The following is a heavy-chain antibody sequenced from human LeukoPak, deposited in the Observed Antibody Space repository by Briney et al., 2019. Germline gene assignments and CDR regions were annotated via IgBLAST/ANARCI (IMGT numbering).Heavy chain of an antibody. CDR3: AKDSGGLYCSGGSCYYYDY. Sequence: GRSLRLSCAASGFTFDDYAMHWVRQAPGKGLEWVSGISWNSGSIGYADSVKGRFTISRGNAKNSLYLQMNSLRAEDTALYYCAKDSGGLYCSGGSCYYYDYWGQGTLVTVSS. CDR1: GFTFDDYA. J-gene: IGHJ4*02. D-gene: IGHD2-15*01. V-gene: IGHV3-9*01. CDR2: ISWNSGSI.